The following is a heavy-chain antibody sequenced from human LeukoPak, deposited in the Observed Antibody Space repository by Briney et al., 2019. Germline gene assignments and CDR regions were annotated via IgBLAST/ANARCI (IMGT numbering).Heavy chain of an antibody. CDR3: AKRGGTESFYYYFYMDV. Sequence: GGSLRLSCAASGFTFSSYDMTWVRQTPGKGLEWVALISRSGGTTYYADSVKGRFTISRDNSKNTLYLQMNSLRAEDTAEYYCAKRGGTESFYYYFYMDVWGKGTTVTVSS. CDR1: GFTFSSYD. V-gene: IGHV3-23*01. J-gene: IGHJ6*03. D-gene: IGHD2-15*01. CDR2: ISRSGGTT.